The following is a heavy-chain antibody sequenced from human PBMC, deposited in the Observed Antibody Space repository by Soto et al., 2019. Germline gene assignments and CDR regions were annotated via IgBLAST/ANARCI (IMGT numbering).Heavy chain of an antibody. D-gene: IGHD1-1*01. CDR3: ARALGGMSLSFFYFDN. Sequence: QVQLQESGPGLMKPSETLSLSCSVSGGSVNSGSHYWTWIRQPPGKTLEWIGHISYSGKTDLNPSLRSRVTLSRDTSKNQFSLRLTSVTAADTAVYYCARALGGMSLSFFYFDNWGQGTLVTVSS. J-gene: IGHJ4*02. CDR2: ISYSGKT. V-gene: IGHV4-61*01. CDR1: GGSVNSGSHY.